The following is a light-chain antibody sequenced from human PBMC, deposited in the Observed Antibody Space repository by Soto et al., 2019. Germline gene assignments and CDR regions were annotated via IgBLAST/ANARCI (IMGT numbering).Light chain of an antibody. V-gene: IGLV2-14*01. J-gene: IGLJ2*01. Sequence: QSALTQPPSVSGSPGQSITISCTGTSSDVGAYNYVSWYQQHPGKAPKLMIFEVSDRPSGVSNRFSGSKSANTASLTISGLEAEDEADYYCTSYSSRSTLVFGGGTKLTVL. CDR1: SSDVGAYNY. CDR2: EVS. CDR3: TSYSSRSTLV.